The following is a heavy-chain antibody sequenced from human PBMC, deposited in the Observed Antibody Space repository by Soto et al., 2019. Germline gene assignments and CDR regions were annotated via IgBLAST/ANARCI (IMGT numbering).Heavy chain of an antibody. D-gene: IGHD2-21*01. CDR2: IYYSGSP. CDR1: GGSISSYY. J-gene: IGHJ4*02. V-gene: IGHV4-59*08. CDR3: ARRYGGAFDY. Sequence: QVQLQESGPGLVKPSETLSLTCTVSGGSISSYYWSWIRQPPGKGLEWIGDIYYSGSPNYNPSLTRRLTLPVDTSKNQFSLTLTSVTAADTAVYYCARRYGGAFDYWGQGTLVTVSS.